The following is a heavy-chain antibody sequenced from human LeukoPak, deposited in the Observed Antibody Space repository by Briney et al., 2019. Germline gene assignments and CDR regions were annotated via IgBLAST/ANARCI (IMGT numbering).Heavy chain of an antibody. CDR2: FGYGGST. Sequence: SETLSLTCTVSGVSIRSDYWTWIGQPPGKGLEWIGYFGYGGSTNYNPSLKSRVTRSVDTSKNQFSLKLSSVTAADTAVYYCARRHVIYSSSSDPYYFDYWGQGTLVIVSS. D-gene: IGHD6-6*01. V-gene: IGHV4-59*01. CDR3: ARRHVIYSSSSDPYYFDY. CDR1: GVSIRSDY. J-gene: IGHJ4*02.